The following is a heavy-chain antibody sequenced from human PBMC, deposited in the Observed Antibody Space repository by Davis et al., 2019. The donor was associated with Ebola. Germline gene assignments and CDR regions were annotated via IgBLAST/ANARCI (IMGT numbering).Heavy chain of an antibody. D-gene: IGHD6-13*01. V-gene: IGHV3-53*01. CDR1: GFTVSSNY. CDR3: ARGQAGTYPALVDYYYGMDV. CDR2: IYSGGST. Sequence: PGGSLRLSCAASGFTVSSNYMSWVRQAPGKGLEWVSVIYSGGSTYYADSVKGRFTISRDNAKNSLYLQMNSLRAEDTAVYYCARGQAGTYPALVDYYYGMDVWGQGTTVTVSS. J-gene: IGHJ6*02.